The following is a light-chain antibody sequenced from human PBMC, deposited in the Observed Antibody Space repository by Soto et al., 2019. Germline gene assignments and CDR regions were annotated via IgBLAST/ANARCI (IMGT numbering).Light chain of an antibody. CDR1: QGISSY. V-gene: IGKV1-9*01. J-gene: IGKJ4*01. Sequence: IHLTQSPSSLSASVGDRVTITCRASQGISSYLAWYQQKPGKVPKLLIYAASTLHSGVPSRFSGSGSATDFSLTISSLQPEDFATYYCQQLHGYPLTFGGGTKVEIK. CDR2: AAS. CDR3: QQLHGYPLT.